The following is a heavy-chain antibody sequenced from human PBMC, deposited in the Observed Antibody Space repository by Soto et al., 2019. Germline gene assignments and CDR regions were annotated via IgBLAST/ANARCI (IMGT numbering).Heavy chain of an antibody. D-gene: IGHD2-15*01. CDR3: AQTFYRDFSGPGIDY. Sequence: QITLKESGPTLVKPTQTLTLTCTFSGFSLSSGGMGVGWIRQPPGKALEWLALIYWDDNKYYSPSLKSRLTITKDSSKNQVVLTMTNMDPVDTATYYCAQTFYRDFSGPGIDYWGQGTLVTVSS. J-gene: IGHJ4*02. V-gene: IGHV2-5*02. CDR1: GFSLSSGGMG. CDR2: IYWDDNK.